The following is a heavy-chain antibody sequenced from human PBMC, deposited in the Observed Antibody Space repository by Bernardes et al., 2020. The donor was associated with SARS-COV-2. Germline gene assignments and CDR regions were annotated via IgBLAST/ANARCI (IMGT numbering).Heavy chain of an antibody. CDR2: IKSKTDGGTT. CDR1: GFTFSNAW. Sequence: GGSLRLSCAASGFTFSNAWMSWVRQAPGKGLEWVGRIKSKTDGGTTDYAAPVKGRFTISRDDSKNTLYLQMNSLKTEDTAVYYCTLRVVPAATWGYYFDYWGQGTLVTVSS. J-gene: IGHJ4*02. D-gene: IGHD2-2*01. CDR3: TLRVVPAATWGYYFDY. V-gene: IGHV3-15*01.